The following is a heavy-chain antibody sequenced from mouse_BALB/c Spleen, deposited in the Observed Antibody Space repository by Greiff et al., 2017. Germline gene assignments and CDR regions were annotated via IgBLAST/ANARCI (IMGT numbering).Heavy chain of an antibody. CDR3: ARHYGYWYFDV. J-gene: IGHJ1*01. D-gene: IGHD1-1*01. CDR2: IDPANGNT. CDR1: GFNIKDTY. V-gene: IGHV14-3*02. Sequence: VQLQQSGAELVKPGASVKLSCTASGFNIKDTYMHWVKQRPEQGLEWIGRIDPANGNTKYDPKFQGKATITADTSSNTAYLQLSSLTSEDTAVYYCARHYGYWYFDVWGAGTTVTVSS.